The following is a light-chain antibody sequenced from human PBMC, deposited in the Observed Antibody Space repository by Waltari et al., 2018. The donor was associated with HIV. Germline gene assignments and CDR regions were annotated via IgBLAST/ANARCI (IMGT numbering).Light chain of an antibody. CDR3: HHYGDSVWT. Sequence: EIVFTQSPGNLSLSPGDSATLPCRASQTVMNHYLAWFPQKPGQTPRLLIYGASNGSTGIPDRFSDSGSESDFTLTISSLEPEDFAIYYCHHYGDSVWTCGQGAKV. CDR1: QTVMNHY. CDR2: GAS. J-gene: IGKJ1*01. V-gene: IGKV3-20*01.